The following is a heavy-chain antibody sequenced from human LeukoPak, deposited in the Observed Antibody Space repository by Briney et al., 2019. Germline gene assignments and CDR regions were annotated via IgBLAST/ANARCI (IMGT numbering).Heavy chain of an antibody. CDR3: ARGGEILDY. Sequence: SETLSLTCTVSGGSITNYYWSWIRQTPGKGLEWIAYIYYNGNTNYNPSLKSRVTISVDASRNQFSLKVSSVTAADTAVYYCARGGEILDYWGRGTLVTVSS. CDR2: IYYNGNT. V-gene: IGHV4-59*01. J-gene: IGHJ4*02. CDR1: GGSITNYY. D-gene: IGHD5-24*01.